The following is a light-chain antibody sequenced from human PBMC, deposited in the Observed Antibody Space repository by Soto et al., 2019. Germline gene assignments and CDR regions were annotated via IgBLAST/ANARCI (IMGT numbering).Light chain of an antibody. CDR1: QSVSSY. V-gene: IGKV3-11*01. Sequence: EIVLTQSPATLSLSPGERATLSCRASQSVSSYLAWYQQKPGQAPRLLIYDASNRATGIPARFSGSGSGTDFTLTISSLEPEDFPVYYCQQRSNWFTFGPGTKVDSK. CDR3: QQRSNWFT. CDR2: DAS. J-gene: IGKJ3*01.